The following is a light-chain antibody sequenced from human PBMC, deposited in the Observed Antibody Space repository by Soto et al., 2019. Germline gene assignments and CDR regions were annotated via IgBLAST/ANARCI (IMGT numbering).Light chain of an antibody. CDR2: AAS. J-gene: IGKJ1*01. CDR1: QNVGSNY. V-gene: IGKV3-20*01. Sequence: EIEMTQSPCTLSVSLGERATLSCRASQNVGSNYLAWYQQKPGQAPRLIIYAASGRTTGIPDMFSGSCAGTFFTITISRLEPEYSAVYYYQQYGSSPWTFGRGTKVEVK. CDR3: QQYGSSPWT.